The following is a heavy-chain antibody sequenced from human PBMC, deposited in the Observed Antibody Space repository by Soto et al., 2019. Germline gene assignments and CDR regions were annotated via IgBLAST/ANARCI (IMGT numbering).Heavy chain of an antibody. Sequence: GGSLILSCTASGFTFSSYSMSWVRQAPGKGLEWVSAISGSGGSTYYADSVKGRFTISRDNSKNTLYLQMNSLRAEDTAVYYCAKPSSGWQIDYWGQGTLVTVSS. CDR1: GFTFSSYS. V-gene: IGHV3-23*01. CDR2: ISGSGGST. D-gene: IGHD6-19*01. CDR3: AKPSSGWQIDY. J-gene: IGHJ4*02.